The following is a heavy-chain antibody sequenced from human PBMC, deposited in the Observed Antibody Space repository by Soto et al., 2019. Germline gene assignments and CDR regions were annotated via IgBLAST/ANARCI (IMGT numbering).Heavy chain of an antibody. CDR3: TSFSGSRHGSFDH. J-gene: IGHJ4*02. Sequence: PGESLKISCKGSGYMFTSYWIGWVRQMPGQGLEWMGIIYPGDSDTRYRPSFQGHVTISVDKSVNTAYLQWTRLKASDTAMYYCTSFSGSRHGSFDHWGQGTLGTVSS. CDR1: GYMFTSYW. D-gene: IGHD6-25*01. CDR2: IYPGDSDT. V-gene: IGHV5-51*01.